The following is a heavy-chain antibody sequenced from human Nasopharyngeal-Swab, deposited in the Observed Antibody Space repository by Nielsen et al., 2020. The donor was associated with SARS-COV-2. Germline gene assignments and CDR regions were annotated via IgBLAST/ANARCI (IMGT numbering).Heavy chain of an antibody. V-gene: IGHV3-21*04. D-gene: IGHD6-19*01. CDR2: ISSSSSYT. Sequence: LSLTCAASGFPFSSYSMNWVRQAPGKGLAWVSSISSSSSYTNYADSVKGRFTISRDNAKNSLYLQMNSLRAEDTAVYYCARESRNSSGWYYYYYYGMDVWGQGTTVTVSS. J-gene: IGHJ6*02. CDR1: GFPFSSYS. CDR3: ARESRNSSGWYYYYYYGMDV.